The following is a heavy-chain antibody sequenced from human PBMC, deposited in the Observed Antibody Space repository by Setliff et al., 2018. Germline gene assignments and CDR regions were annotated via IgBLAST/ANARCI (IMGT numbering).Heavy chain of an antibody. CDR2: INHSGST. Sequence: SETLSLTCAVYGGSLSNYYWSWIRQPPGKGLEWIVEINHSGSTNYNPSLKGRVTISVDTSKNQISLNLTSVTAADTAMCYCARERTIFGILVISGWFDPWGQGTVVTVSS. V-gene: IGHV4-34*01. J-gene: IGHJ5*02. D-gene: IGHD3-3*01. CDR1: GGSLSNYY. CDR3: ARERTIFGILVISGWFDP.